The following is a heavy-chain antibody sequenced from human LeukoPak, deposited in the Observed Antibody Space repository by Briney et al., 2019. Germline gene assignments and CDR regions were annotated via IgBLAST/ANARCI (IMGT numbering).Heavy chain of an antibody. CDR3: AGGVPANYYYGMDV. CDR1: GFTFSSYG. V-gene: IGHV3-33*01. CDR2: IWYDGSNK. Sequence: GGSLRLSCAASGFTFSSYGMHWVRQAPGKGLEWVAVIWYDGSNKYYADSVKGRFTISRDNSKNTLYLQMNSLRAEDTAVYYCAGGVPANYYYGMDVWGKGTRVTVSS. D-gene: IGHD2-2*01. J-gene: IGHJ6*04.